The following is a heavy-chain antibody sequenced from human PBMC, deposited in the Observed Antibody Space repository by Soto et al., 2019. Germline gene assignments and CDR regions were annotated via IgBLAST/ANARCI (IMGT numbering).Heavy chain of an antibody. CDR3: ARPNYDILTGYYYYGMDV. Sequence: ASVKVSCKASGYTFTSYGISWVRQAPGQGLEWMGWISAYNGNTNYAQKLQGRVTMTTDTSTSTAYMELRSLRSDDTALYYCARPNYDILTGYYYYGMDVWGQGTTVTVSS. D-gene: IGHD3-9*01. V-gene: IGHV1-18*01. J-gene: IGHJ6*02. CDR1: GYTFTSYG. CDR2: ISAYNGNT.